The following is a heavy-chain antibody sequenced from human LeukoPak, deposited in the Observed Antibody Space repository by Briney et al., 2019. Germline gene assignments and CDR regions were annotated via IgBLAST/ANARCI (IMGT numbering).Heavy chain of an antibody. CDR2: INHSGST. D-gene: IGHD5-18*01. Sequence: TSETLSLTCAVYGGSFSGYYWSWIRQPPGKGLEWIGEINHSGSTNYNPSLKSRVTISVDTSKNQFSLKLSSVTAADTAVYYCARGCKWIQLGFDPWGQGTLVTVSS. J-gene: IGHJ5*02. CDR1: GGSFSGYY. V-gene: IGHV4-34*01. CDR3: ARGCKWIQLGFDP.